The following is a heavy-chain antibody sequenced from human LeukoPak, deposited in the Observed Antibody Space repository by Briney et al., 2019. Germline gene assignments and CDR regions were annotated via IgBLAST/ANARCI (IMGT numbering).Heavy chain of an antibody. V-gene: IGHV4-59*01. CDR1: GGSISSDY. Sequence: PSETLSLTCTVSGGSISSDYWSWIRQPPGKGLEWIGYMYYSGGTHYNPSLKSRVTISVDTSKNQFSLILTSVTAADTAVYYCARVDYGDYVRIFDYWGQGTLVTVSS. J-gene: IGHJ4*02. CDR2: MYYSGGT. CDR3: ARVDYGDYVRIFDY. D-gene: IGHD4-17*01.